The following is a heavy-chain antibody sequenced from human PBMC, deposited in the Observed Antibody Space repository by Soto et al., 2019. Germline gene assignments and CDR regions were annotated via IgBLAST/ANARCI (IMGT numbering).Heavy chain of an antibody. V-gene: IGHV4-4*07. Sequence: XATLALPSSVCGGTISGYYWTWIRQPAGKGLEWIGRIYSSGNTKYNPSLQSRVTMSLDTSNNQFSLRLTSVTAADTAVYYCARGQRFSDWFDPWGQGTLVTVSS. D-gene: IGHD3-3*01. CDR1: GGTISGYY. CDR3: ARGQRFSDWFDP. CDR2: IYSSGNT. J-gene: IGHJ5*02.